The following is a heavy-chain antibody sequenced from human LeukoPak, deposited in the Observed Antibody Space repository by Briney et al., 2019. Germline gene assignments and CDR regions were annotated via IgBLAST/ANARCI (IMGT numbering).Heavy chain of an antibody. Sequence: GGSLRLSCAASGFTFSSYSMNWVRQAPGKGLEWVSSISSSSSYIYYADSVKGRFTISRDNAKNSLYLQMNSLRAEDTAVYYCAREEAIGSSWYHTYYFDYWGRGTLVTVSS. J-gene: IGHJ4*02. CDR2: ISSSSSYI. CDR3: AREEAIGSSWYHTYYFDY. CDR1: GFTFSSYS. D-gene: IGHD6-13*01. V-gene: IGHV3-21*01.